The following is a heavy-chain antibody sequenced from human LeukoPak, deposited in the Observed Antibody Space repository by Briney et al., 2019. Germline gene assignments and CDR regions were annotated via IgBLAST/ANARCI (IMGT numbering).Heavy chain of an antibody. D-gene: IGHD6-13*01. CDR3: ARGSAAVDYGAFDI. CDR1: GYTFTSYD. CDR2: MNPNSGNT. Sequence: ASVKVSCKASGYTFTSYDINWMRQATGQGLEWMGWMNPNSGNTGYAQKFQGRVTMTRNTSISTAYVELSSLRSEDTAVYYCARGSAAVDYGAFDIWGQGTMVTVSS. V-gene: IGHV1-8*01. J-gene: IGHJ3*02.